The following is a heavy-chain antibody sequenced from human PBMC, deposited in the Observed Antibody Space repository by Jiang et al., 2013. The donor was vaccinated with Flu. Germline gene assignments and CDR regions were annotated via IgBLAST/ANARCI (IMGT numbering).Heavy chain of an antibody. Sequence: SGAEVKKPGASVKVSCKASGYTFTSYDINWVRQATGQGLEWMGWMNPNSGNTGYAQKFQGRVTMTRNTSISTAYMELSSLRSEDTAVYYCARGRSGQYYYDPPTDNWFDPWGQGTLVTVSS. J-gene: IGHJ5*02. V-gene: IGHV1-8*01. CDR1: GYTFTSYD. D-gene: IGHD3-22*01. CDR2: MNPNSGNT. CDR3: ARGRSGQYYYDPPTDNWFDP.